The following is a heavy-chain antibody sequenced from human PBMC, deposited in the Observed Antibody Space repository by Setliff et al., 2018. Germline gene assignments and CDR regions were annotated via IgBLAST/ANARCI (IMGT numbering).Heavy chain of an antibody. D-gene: IGHD3-9*01. J-gene: IGHJ4*01. CDR2: INHYGST. V-gene: IGHV4-34*01. Sequence: SETLSLTCAVYDGSFSDYYWSWIRQPPGKGLEWIGEINHYGSTKYKSSFKSRVTISRDTSTNQFSLKLGSVTAADTAVYYCARERYFDWFFEDWGHGTLVTVSS. CDR3: ARERYFDWFFED. CDR1: DGSFSDYY.